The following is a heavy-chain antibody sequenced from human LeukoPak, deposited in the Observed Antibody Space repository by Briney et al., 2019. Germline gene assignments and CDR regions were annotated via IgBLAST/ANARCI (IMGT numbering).Heavy chain of an antibody. CDR3: ASSPLSVAGDTFDY. CDR2: IYTSGST. CDR1: GGSISSYY. D-gene: IGHD6-19*01. J-gene: IGHJ4*02. Sequence: SETLSLTCTVSGGSISSYYWSWIRQPAGKGLEWIGHIYTSGSTNYNPSLKSRLTMSVDTSKNQFSLKLSSVTAADTAVYYCASSPLSVAGDTFDYWGQGSLVTVSS. V-gene: IGHV4-4*07.